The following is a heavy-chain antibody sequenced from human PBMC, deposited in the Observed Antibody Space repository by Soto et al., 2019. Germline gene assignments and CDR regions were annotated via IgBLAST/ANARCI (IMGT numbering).Heavy chain of an antibody. V-gene: IGHV4-30-4*01. J-gene: IGHJ2*01. CDR1: GASINDNDYY. D-gene: IGHD3-3*01. CDR2: VYYSGTT. Sequence: PSETLSLTCTVSGASINDNDYYWSWIRQTPGKGLEWIGYVYYSGTTDYLPSLKSRLSMSIDKSRNQFTLRLNSVTAADTATYYRGRMSFFFDKWYFDPWGRGPL. CDR3: GRMSFFFDKWYFDP.